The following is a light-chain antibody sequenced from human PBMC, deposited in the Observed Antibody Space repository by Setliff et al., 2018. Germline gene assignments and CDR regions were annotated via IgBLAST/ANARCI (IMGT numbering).Light chain of an antibody. CDR2: GNV. J-gene: IGLJ1*01. V-gene: IGLV1-40*01. Sequence: SALTQPPSVSGAPGQRVTISCPGTSSNIGAPYDVNWYQQLPVTAPKLLIYGNVNRPSGVPDRFSGSKSGTSASLAITRLQAEDGADYYCQSYCSSLSALYVFGTGTKVTVL. CDR1: SSNIGAPYD. CDR3: QSYCSSLSALYV.